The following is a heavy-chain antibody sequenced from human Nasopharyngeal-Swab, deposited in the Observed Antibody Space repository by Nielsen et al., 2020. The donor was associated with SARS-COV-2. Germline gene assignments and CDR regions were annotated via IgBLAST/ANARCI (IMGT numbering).Heavy chain of an antibody. Sequence: SETLSLTCTVSGGSISSYYWSWIRQPPGKGLEWIGYIYYSGSTNYNPSLKSRVTISVDTSKNQFSLKLSSVTAADTAVYYCASLGGTPSYYFDYWGQGTLVTVSS. V-gene: IGHV4-59*13. J-gene: IGHJ4*02. CDR2: IYYSGST. CDR3: ASLGGTPSYYFDY. CDR1: GGSISSYY. D-gene: IGHD3-16*01.